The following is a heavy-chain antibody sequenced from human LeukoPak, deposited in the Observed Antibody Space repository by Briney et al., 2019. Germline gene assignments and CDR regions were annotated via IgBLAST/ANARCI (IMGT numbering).Heavy chain of an antibody. Sequence: ASVKVSCKASGYTFTGYYMHWVRRAPGQGLEWMGWINPNSGGTNYAQKFQGRVTMTRDTSISTAYMELSRLRSDDAAVYYCARGPLLWFGELFFARVQGTLVTVSS. V-gene: IGHV1-2*02. CDR3: ARGPLLWFGELFFA. CDR1: GYTFTGYY. J-gene: IGHJ4*02. CDR2: INPNSGGT. D-gene: IGHD3-10*01.